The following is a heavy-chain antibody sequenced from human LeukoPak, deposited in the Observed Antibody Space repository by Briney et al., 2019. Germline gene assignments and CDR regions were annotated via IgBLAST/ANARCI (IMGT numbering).Heavy chain of an antibody. CDR3: ARGAAGGMYNWFDP. Sequence: PGGSLRLSCAASGFTFSSYEMNWVRQAPGKGLEWVSYMGSRGSIIFYADSVKGRFTISRDNAKNPLYLQMDSLRVEDTAVYYCARGAAGGMYNWFDPWGQGTLVTVSS. J-gene: IGHJ5*02. CDR2: MGSRGSII. CDR1: GFTFSSYE. D-gene: IGHD6-13*01. V-gene: IGHV3-48*03.